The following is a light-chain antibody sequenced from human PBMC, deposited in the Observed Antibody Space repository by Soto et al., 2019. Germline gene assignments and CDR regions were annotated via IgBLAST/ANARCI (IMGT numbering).Light chain of an antibody. CDR3: QQYGDSPRT. J-gene: IGKJ5*01. V-gene: IGKV3-20*01. CDR2: DAF. Sequence: EIVLTQSPGTLSLSPGESATLSCRASRSLDSGQLAWYQQKVGRAPRLLIHDAFMRATGIPDRFSGSGSGTDFTLTIARLEPEDFEVYYCQQYGDSPRTVGQGTRLE. CDR1: RSLDSGQ.